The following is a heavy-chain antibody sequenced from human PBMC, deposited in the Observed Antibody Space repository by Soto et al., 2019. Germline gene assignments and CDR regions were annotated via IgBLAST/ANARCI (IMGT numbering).Heavy chain of an antibody. CDR2: IYHIGTT. Sequence: PSETLSLTCVVSGYSINSGYYWDWIRQPPGKGLEWIGNIYHIGTTYYNPSLKSRVTISVDTSKNQFSLSLSSVTAADTAVYYCARRGGRHITWGADGMDVWGQGTKVTVSS. D-gene: IGHD3-16*01. CDR3: ARRGGRHITWGADGMDV. J-gene: IGHJ6*02. V-gene: IGHV4-38-2*01. CDR1: GYSINSGYY.